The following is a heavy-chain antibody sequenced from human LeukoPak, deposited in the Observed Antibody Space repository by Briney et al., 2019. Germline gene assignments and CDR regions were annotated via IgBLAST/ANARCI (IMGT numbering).Heavy chain of an antibody. CDR3: ARVQGSGSYSVYFQH. CDR2: INPSGGST. CDR1: GYIFTSYF. V-gene: IGHV1-46*01. D-gene: IGHD3-10*01. J-gene: IGHJ1*01. Sequence: ASVTVSCTSSGYIFTSYFMHWVRLPPGQGLEWMGLINPSGGSTRYAQKFQGRVTMTRDMSTSTAYMELSRLRSDDTAVYYCARVQGSGSYSVYFQHWGQGTLVTVSS.